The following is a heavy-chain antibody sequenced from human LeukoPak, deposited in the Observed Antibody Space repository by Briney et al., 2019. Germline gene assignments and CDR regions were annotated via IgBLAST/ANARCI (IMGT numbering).Heavy chain of an antibody. J-gene: IGHJ4*02. Sequence: PGGSLRLSCAASGFTFSSNAMTWVRRAPGQGLEWVSTVSGNGENRYYAESVKGRFTISRDNSENTLYLQMNTVRAEDTAVYYCTRSNSIAMASMGRFDYWGQGTLVTVSS. V-gene: IGHV3-23*01. CDR1: GFTFSSNA. CDR2: VSGNGENR. D-gene: IGHD1-26*01. CDR3: TRSNSIAMASMGRFDY.